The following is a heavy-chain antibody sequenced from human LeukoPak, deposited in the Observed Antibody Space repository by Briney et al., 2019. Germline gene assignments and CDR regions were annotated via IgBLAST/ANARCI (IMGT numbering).Heavy chain of an antibody. J-gene: IGHJ5*02. V-gene: IGHV4-59*08. CDR2: IHSSGST. D-gene: IGHD2-15*01. CDR1: GGSMNTYY. CDR3: ARRYCSGGSCYSGGNWFDP. Sequence: SETLPLTCTVSGGSMNTYYWSWVRQPPGKGLEWIGYIHSSGSTNYNPSLESRVTISIDTSKNQFPLKLSSVTAANTAVYYCARRYCSGGSCYSGGNWFDPWGQGTLVTVSS.